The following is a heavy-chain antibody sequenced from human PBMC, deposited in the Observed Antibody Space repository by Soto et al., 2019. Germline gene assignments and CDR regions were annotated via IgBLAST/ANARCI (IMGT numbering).Heavy chain of an antibody. CDR3: ARLNGYDSYFDY. CDR1: GFTFSSYG. V-gene: IGHV3-33*01. CDR2: IWYDGSNK. D-gene: IGHD5-12*01. Sequence: LRLSCAASGFTFSSYGMHWVRQAPGKGLEWVAVIWYDGSNKYYADSVKGRFTISRDNSKNTLYLQMNSLRAEDTAVYYCARLNGYDSYFDYWGQGTLVTVSS. J-gene: IGHJ4*02.